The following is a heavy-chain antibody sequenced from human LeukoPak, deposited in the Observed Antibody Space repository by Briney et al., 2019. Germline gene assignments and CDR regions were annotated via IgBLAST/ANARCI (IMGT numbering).Heavy chain of an antibody. CDR2: IYYSGST. CDR3: ASYLVGATGTVFDY. D-gene: IGHD1-26*01. CDR1: GGSISSGDYY. J-gene: IGHJ4*02. Sequence: PSETLSLTCTVSGGSISSGDYYWSWIRQPPGKGLEWIGYIYYSGSTYYNPSLKSRVTISVDTSKNQFSLKLSSVTAADTAVYYCASYLVGATGTVFDYWGQGTLVTVSS. V-gene: IGHV4-30-4*01.